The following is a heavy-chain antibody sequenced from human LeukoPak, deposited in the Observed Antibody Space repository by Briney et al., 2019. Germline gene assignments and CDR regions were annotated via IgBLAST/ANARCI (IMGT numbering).Heavy chain of an antibody. Sequence: PGRSLRLSCAASGFTFSSYAVHWVRQAPGKGLEWVAVISYDGSNKYYADSVKGRFTISRDNSKNTLYLQMNSLRAEDTAVYYCQGRAMVTNDYWGQGTLVTVSS. CDR2: ISYDGSNK. CDR3: QGRAMVTNDY. D-gene: IGHD5-18*01. J-gene: IGHJ4*02. V-gene: IGHV3-30-3*01. CDR1: GFTFSSYA.